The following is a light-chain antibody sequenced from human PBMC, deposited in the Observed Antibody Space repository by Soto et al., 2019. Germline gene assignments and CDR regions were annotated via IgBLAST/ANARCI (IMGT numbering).Light chain of an antibody. CDR2: DAS. V-gene: IGKV1-33*01. CDR3: QQYDELPVT. Sequence: DVRLTQSPSTLSASVGDRVAITCQASQSLANYLNWFQQRPGTAPQLLISDASHLEPGVPSRFSGQRSYSVFTLVITNLQPEDFATYYCQQYDELPVTFGGGTRVEV. J-gene: IGKJ4*01. CDR1: QSLANY.